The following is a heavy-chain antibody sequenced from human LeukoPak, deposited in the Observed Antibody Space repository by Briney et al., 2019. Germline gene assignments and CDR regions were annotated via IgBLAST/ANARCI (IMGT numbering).Heavy chain of an antibody. D-gene: IGHD3-22*01. Sequence: SETLSLTCTVSGGSISSSSYYWGWIRQPPGKGLEWIGSIYYSGSTYYNPSLKSRVTISVDTSKNQFSLKLSSVTAADTAVYYCARDPDSSGYYYLGRSFDCWGQGTLVTVSS. V-gene: IGHV4-39*07. CDR3: ARDPDSSGYYYLGRSFDC. J-gene: IGHJ4*02. CDR1: GGSISSSSYY. CDR2: IYYSGST.